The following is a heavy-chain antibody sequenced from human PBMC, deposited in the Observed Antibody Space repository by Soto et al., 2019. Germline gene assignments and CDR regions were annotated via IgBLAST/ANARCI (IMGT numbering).Heavy chain of an antibody. J-gene: IGHJ3*01. Sequence: GGSLRLSCTASGFSFSTYAMYWVRQAPGKGLEWVAIISCDGSNAQYADSVKGRFTVARDNSKNTLYLQMHSLTAEDTAVYYCARDGGAFGELLLNSYDDFDLWGQGKLVTVSS. D-gene: IGHD3-10*01. CDR2: ISCDGSNA. V-gene: IGHV3-30*04. CDR3: ARDGGAFGELLLNSYDDFDL. CDR1: GFSFSTYA.